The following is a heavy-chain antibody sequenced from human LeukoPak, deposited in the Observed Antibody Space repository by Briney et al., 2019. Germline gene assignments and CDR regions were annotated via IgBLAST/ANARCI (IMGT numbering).Heavy chain of an antibody. Sequence: GGSLRLSCAASGFTFSSYSMNWVRQAPGKGLEWVSSISSSSSYIYYADSVKGRFTISRDKSKNSLYLHMNSLRAEDTAVYYCARARMTTVTTAFDYWGQGTLVTVSS. CDR1: GFTFSSYS. D-gene: IGHD4-17*01. V-gene: IGHV3-21*01. CDR2: ISSSSSYI. J-gene: IGHJ4*02. CDR3: ARARMTTVTTAFDY.